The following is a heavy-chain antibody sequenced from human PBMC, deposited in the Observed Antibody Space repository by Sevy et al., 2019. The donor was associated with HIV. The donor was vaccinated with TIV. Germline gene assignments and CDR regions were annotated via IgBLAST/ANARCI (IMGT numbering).Heavy chain of an antibody. V-gene: IGHV3-7*01. D-gene: IGHD5-18*01. J-gene: IGHJ4*02. CDR1: GFTFSSYW. CDR2: IKQDGSEK. CDR3: AREGSRGYSYGRIFDY. Sequence: GGSLRLSCAASGFTFSSYWMSWVRQAPGKGLEWVANIKQDGSEKYYVDSVKGRFTISRDNAKNSLYLQMNSLRAEDTAVYYCAREGSRGYSYGRIFDYWGQGTLVTVSS.